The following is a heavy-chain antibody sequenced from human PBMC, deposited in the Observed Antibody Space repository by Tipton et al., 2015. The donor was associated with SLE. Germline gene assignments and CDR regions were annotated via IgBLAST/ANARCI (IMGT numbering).Heavy chain of an antibody. V-gene: IGHV3-74*01. CDR1: GFNFNDYS. Sequence: SLRLSCAASGFNFNDYSMNWVRQAPGKGLVWVSRIYTDGSRTHYADSVRGRFTISRDNAKNTLYLQMNSLRAEDTAAYYCARGESSGYYVDYWGHGTLVTVSS. D-gene: IGHD3-22*01. CDR3: ARGESSGYYVDY. J-gene: IGHJ4*01. CDR2: IYTDGSRT.